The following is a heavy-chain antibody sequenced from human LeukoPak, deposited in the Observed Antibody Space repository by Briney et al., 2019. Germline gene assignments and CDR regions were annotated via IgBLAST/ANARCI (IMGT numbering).Heavy chain of an antibody. D-gene: IGHD6-13*01. CDR2: INPNSGGT. V-gene: IGHV1-2*06. CDR1: GYTLTGYY. CDR3: ARDIGTIAAAAH. Sequence: ASVKVSCKASGYTLTGYYMHWVRQAPGQGLEWMGRINPNSGGTNYAQKFQGRVTMTRDTSISTAYMELSRLRSDDTAVYYCARDIGTIAAAAHWGQGTLVTVSS. J-gene: IGHJ4*02.